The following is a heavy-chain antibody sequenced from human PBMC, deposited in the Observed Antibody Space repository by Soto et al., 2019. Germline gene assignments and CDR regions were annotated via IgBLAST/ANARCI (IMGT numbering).Heavy chain of an antibody. V-gene: IGHV1-2*04. Sequence: ASVKVSCKASGYTFTGYYMHWVRQAPGQGLEWMGWINPNSGGTNYAQKFQGWVTMTRDTSISTAYMELSRLRSGDTAVYHCARHSSGWYSHYFDYWGQGTLVTVSS. CDR1: GYTFTGYY. CDR3: ARHSSGWYSHYFDY. CDR2: INPNSGGT. D-gene: IGHD6-19*01. J-gene: IGHJ4*02.